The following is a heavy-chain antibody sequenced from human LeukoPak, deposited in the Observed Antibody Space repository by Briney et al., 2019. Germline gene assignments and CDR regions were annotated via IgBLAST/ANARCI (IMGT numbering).Heavy chain of an antibody. Sequence: GGSLRLSCAVSGFTFSSHWMFWVRQVPGKGLEWVSQINNDGSSTTYADSVKGRFTISRDNAKNTLYLQMNSLKTEDTAVYYCARRDRYCSGGSCGYYFDYWGQGTLVTVYS. J-gene: IGHJ4*02. V-gene: IGHV3-74*01. D-gene: IGHD2-15*01. CDR1: GFTFSSHW. CDR3: ARRDRYCSGGSCGYYFDY. CDR2: INNDGSST.